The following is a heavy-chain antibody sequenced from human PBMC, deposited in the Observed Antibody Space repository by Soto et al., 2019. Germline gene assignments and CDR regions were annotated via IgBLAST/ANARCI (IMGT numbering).Heavy chain of an antibody. D-gene: IGHD3-3*01. J-gene: IGHJ3*02. CDR1: GYTLTRYD. Sequence: ASRKVSCKGSGYTLTRYDINWVRQATGQGLEWMGWMNPNSGNTGYAQKFQGRVTMTRNTSISTAYMELSSLRSEDTAVYYCARAPYDFWSGYSNDVFDIWGQGQMVT. CDR3: ARAPYDFWSGYSNDVFDI. CDR2: MNPNSGNT. V-gene: IGHV1-8*01.